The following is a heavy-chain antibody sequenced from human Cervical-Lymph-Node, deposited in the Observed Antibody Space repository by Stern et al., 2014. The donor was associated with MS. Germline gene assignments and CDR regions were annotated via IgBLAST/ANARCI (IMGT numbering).Heavy chain of an antibody. J-gene: IGHJ4*02. CDR1: GLTFSNYG. D-gene: IGHD1-7*01. Sequence: VQLLESGGGVVQPGRSLRLSCAASGLTFSNYGMHWVRQAPGKGLEWLAVIWYDGNKKYYADSVKGRFTISRDNSKKTLFLQMSSLTAEDTALYYCARGNWNYEGMGYWGQGTLVTVSS. CDR2: IWYDGNKK. V-gene: IGHV3-33*01. CDR3: ARGNWNYEGMGY.